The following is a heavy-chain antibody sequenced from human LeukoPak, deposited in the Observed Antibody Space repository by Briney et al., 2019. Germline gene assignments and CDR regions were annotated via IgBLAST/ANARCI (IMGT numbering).Heavy chain of an antibody. Sequence: GGSLRLSCAVSGFTFSSYSMNWVRQAPGKGLEWVSYISSSSSTIYYADSVKGRFTISRDNAKNSLYLQMNSLRDEDTAVYYCARDSYSSGWLAPFDYWGQGTLVTVSS. CDR3: ARDSYSSGWLAPFDY. V-gene: IGHV3-48*02. J-gene: IGHJ4*02. CDR2: ISSSSSTI. D-gene: IGHD6-19*01. CDR1: GFTFSSYS.